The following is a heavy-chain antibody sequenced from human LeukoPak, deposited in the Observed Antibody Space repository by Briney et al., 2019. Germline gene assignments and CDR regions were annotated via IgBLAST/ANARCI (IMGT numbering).Heavy chain of an antibody. CDR2: IIPILDVA. Sequence: SVKVSCKASGGSFNSYVITWVRQAPGQGLEWMGRIIPILDVANFAQKFQGRVTITADKSTNTAHMGLSSLRSEDTAVYYCTREGVYSPDPSSYHRDAFDIWGQGTVVTVSS. D-gene: IGHD3-16*02. CDR1: GGSFNSYV. V-gene: IGHV1-69*04. CDR3: TREGVYSPDPSSYHRDAFDI. J-gene: IGHJ3*02.